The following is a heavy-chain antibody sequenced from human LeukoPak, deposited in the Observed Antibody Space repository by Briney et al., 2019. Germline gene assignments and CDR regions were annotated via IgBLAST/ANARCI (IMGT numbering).Heavy chain of an antibody. CDR2: IYYSGST. D-gene: IGHD6-13*01. CDR1: GGSISSSSYY. V-gene: IGHV4-39*01. CDR3: ARQKQQLVYYYYYGMDV. J-gene: IGHJ6*02. Sequence: PSGTLSLTCTVSGGSISSSSYYWGWIRQPPGKGLEWIGSIYYSGSTYYNPSLKSRVTISVDTSKNQFSLKLSSVTAADTAVYYCARQKQQLVYYYYYGMDVWGQGTTVTVSS.